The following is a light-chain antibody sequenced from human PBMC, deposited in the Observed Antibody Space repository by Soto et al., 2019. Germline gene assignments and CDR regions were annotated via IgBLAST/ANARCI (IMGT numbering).Light chain of an antibody. CDR3: QQYNTWPRT. Sequence: IVMTQSPAPLSVSPGERATLSCRASQGIKDYVAWFQQKPGQAPRLLIYGASTRATAIPARFSGSGSGTEFTLSISSLQSEDFAVYYCQQYNTWPRTFGQGTKVDIK. CDR1: QGIKDY. J-gene: IGKJ1*01. V-gene: IGKV3-15*01. CDR2: GAS.